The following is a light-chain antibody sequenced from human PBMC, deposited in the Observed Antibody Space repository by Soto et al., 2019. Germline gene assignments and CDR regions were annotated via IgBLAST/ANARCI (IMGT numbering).Light chain of an antibody. J-gene: IGKJ1*01. CDR2: GAS. CDR3: QQYGTSPPWP. Sequence: EIVVTQAPGMLSLSPGERATLSCRARQSVSSSYLAWYQQNPGQASRLLSHGASSRATGIPDRFSASATGTVFTLTIRGLEPEDFSVSFCQQYGTSPPWPFRQDTKVE. V-gene: IGKV3-20*01. CDR1: QSVSSSY.